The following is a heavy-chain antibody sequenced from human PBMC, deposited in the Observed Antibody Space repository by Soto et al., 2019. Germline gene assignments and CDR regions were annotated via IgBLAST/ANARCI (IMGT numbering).Heavy chain of an antibody. J-gene: IGHJ4*02. CDR3: AMYYYDSSGYYYREFDY. CDR2: IIPIFGTA. CDR1: GGTFSSYA. Sequence: GASVKVSCKASGGTFSSYAISWVRQAPGQGLEWMGGIIPIFGTANYAQKFQGRVTITADESTSTAYMELSSLRSEDTAVYYCAMYYYDSSGYYYREFDYWGQGTLVTVSS. V-gene: IGHV1-69*13. D-gene: IGHD3-22*01.